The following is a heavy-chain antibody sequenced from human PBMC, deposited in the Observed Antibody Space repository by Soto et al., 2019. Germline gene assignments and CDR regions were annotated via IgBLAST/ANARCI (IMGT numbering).Heavy chain of an antibody. CDR3: ATDTADEGYFDY. CDR2: IYYSGST. Sequence: SETLSLTCTVSGGSVSSGSYYWSWIRQPPGKGLEWIGYIYYSGSTNYNPSLKSRVTISVDTSKNQFSLKLSSVTAADTAVYYCATDTADEGYFDYWGQGTLVTVSS. D-gene: IGHD5-18*01. J-gene: IGHJ4*02. CDR1: GGSVSSGSYY. V-gene: IGHV4-61*01.